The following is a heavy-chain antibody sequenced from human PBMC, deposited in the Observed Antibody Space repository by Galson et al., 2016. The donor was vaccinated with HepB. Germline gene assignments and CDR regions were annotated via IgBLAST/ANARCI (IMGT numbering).Heavy chain of an antibody. D-gene: IGHD1-14*01. CDR3: ARDRTDTAVWAFDL. Sequence: SLRLSCAVSGFSVSSSYLSWVRQAPGKGLEWVAVIYSAGNTYYADSVKGRLTISRDNSKNTLYLQMKSLRGDDTAVYYCARDRTDTAVWAFDLWGRGARVTVSS. V-gene: IGHV3-53*01. CDR2: IYSAGNT. J-gene: IGHJ2*01. CDR1: GFSVSSSY.